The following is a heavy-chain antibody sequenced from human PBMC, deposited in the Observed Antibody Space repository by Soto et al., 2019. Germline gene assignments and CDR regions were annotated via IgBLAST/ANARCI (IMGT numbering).Heavy chain of an antibody. CDR2: IWYDGSNK. CDR1: GFTFSSYG. J-gene: IGHJ4*02. V-gene: IGHV3-33*01. CDR3: ARSIGYTYKFAY. Sequence: QVQLVESGGGVVQPGRSLRLSCAASGFTFSSYGMHWVRQAPGKGLEWVAVIWYDGSNKYYADSVKGRFTISRDNSKNTLYLQMNSLRAEDTAVYYCARSIGYTYKFAYWGQGTLVTVSS. D-gene: IGHD3-16*02.